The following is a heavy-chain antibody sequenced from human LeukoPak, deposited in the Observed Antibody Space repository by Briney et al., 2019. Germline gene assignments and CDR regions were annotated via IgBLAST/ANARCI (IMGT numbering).Heavy chain of an antibody. CDR1: GFTFSTYA. CDR2: ISGSGGST. V-gene: IGHV3-23*01. CDR3: VKSGYNRFDY. D-gene: IGHD5-24*01. Sequence: GGSLRLSCAASGFTFSTYAMTWVRQAPGKGLEWVSSISGSGGSTYYADSVKGRFTISRDTSKNTLYLQTNSLRAEDTAVYFCVKSGYNRFDYWGQGTLVTVSS. J-gene: IGHJ4*02.